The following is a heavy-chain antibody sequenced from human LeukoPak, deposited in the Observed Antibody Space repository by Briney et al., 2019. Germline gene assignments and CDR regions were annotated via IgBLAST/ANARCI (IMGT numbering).Heavy chain of an antibody. CDR1: GGSISSYY. V-gene: IGHV4-59*01. J-gene: IGHJ6*02. CDR3: AREDYYYGMDV. CDR2: IYYSGST. Sequence: SETLSLTCTVSGGSISSYYWSWIRQPPGKGLEWIGYIYYSGSTNYNPSLKSRVTISVDTSKNQFSLKLSSVTAVDTAVYYCAREDYYYGMDVWGQGTTVTVSS.